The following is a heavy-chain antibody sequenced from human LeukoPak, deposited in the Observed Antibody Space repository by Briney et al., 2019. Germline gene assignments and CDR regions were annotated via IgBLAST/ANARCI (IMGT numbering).Heavy chain of an antibody. D-gene: IGHD2-2*03. CDR1: GYSISSGYY. V-gene: IGHV4-38-2*01. CDR3: ARLGYCSSSSCYAGWFDP. Sequence: SETLSLTCAVSGYSISSGYYWGWIRPPPGRGQEWTGIIYHSGSTYYNPSLKSRVTISVDTSKNHFSLKLSSVTAADTAVYYCARLGYCSSSSCYAGWFDPWGQGTLVTVSS. CDR2: IYHSGST. J-gene: IGHJ5*02.